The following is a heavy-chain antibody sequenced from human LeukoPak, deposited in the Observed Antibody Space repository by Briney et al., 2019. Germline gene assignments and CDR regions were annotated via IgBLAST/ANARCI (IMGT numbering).Heavy chain of an antibody. D-gene: IGHD3-3*01. CDR3: ARRDVTIFGVADDS. J-gene: IGHJ4*02. CDR1: GFTFTSYG. CDR2: ISYDGSNK. Sequence: PGRSLRLSCAASGFTFTSYGMHWVRQAPGKGLEWVAVISYDGSNKYYADSVKGRFTISRDNSKNTLYLQMNSLRAEDTAVYYCARRDVTIFGVADDSWGQGTLVTVSS. V-gene: IGHV3-30*03.